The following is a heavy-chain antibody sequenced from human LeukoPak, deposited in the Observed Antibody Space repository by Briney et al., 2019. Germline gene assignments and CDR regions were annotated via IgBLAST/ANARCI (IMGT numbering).Heavy chain of an antibody. CDR2: ISTDGYTT. CDR3: VVGGSPGY. CDR1: GLAFSAYK. D-gene: IGHD2-15*01. J-gene: IGHJ4*02. V-gene: IGHV3-74*01. Sequence: GGSLRLSCAASGLAFSAYKMHWVRQAPRKGLVWVSRISTDGYTTDYADFVQGRFTASRDNTKNTWSLEMNSLRAEDTAVYYCVVGGSPGYWGQGTLATVSS.